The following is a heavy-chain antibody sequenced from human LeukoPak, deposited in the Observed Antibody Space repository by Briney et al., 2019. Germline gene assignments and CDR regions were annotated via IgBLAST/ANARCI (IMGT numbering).Heavy chain of an antibody. J-gene: IGHJ5*02. D-gene: IGHD3-10*01. CDR3: ARQVHARFDP. CDR1: GGSISSYY. CDR2: IYYSGST. Sequence: SETLSLTCTVSGGSISSYYWSWIRQPPGKGLEWIGYIYYSGSTNYNPSLKSRVTISVDTSKNQFSLKLSSVTAADTAVYYCARQVHARFDPWGQGTLVTVSS. V-gene: IGHV4-59*08.